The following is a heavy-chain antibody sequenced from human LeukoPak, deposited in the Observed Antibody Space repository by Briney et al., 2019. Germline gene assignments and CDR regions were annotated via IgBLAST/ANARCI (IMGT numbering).Heavy chain of an antibody. CDR1: GFPFTNYW. CDR2: IKSKTDGGTT. D-gene: IGHD4-17*01. V-gene: IGHV3-15*01. CDR3: TTEYGDYRADY. Sequence: GGSLRLSCAVSGFPFTNYWMSWVRQAPGRGLEWVGRIKSKTDGGTTDYAAPVKGRFTISRDDSKNTLYLQMNSLKTEDTAVYYCTTEYGDYRADYWGQGTLVTVSS. J-gene: IGHJ4*02.